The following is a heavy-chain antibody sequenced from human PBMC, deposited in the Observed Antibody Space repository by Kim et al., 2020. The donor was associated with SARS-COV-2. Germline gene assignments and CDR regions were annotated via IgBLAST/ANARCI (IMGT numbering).Heavy chain of an antibody. D-gene: IGHD6-19*01. J-gene: IGHJ4*02. Sequence: KYSQKFKGRFTITRDTSASTDYMELSSLRSEDTAVYYCARASSTWGSGWDWGQGTLVTVSS. CDR3: ARASSTWGSGWD. V-gene: IGHV1-3*01.